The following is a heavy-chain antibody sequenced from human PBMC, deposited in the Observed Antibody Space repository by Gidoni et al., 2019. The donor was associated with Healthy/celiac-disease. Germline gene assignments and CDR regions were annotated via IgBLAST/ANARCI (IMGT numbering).Heavy chain of an antibody. CDR1: GFTFSSYA. J-gene: IGHJ4*02. V-gene: IGHV3-23*01. CDR2: ISGSGGST. D-gene: IGHD3-22*01. Sequence: EVQLLESGGGLVQPGGSLRLSCAASGFTFSSYAMSWVRQAPGKGLEGVSAISGSGGSTYYADSVKGRFTISRDNSKNTLYLQMNSLRAEDTAVYYCAKDITMIVVAFCLDYWGQGTLVTVSS. CDR3: AKDITMIVVAFCLDY.